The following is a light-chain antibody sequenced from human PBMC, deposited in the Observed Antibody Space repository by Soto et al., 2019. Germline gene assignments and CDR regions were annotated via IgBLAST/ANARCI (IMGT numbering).Light chain of an antibody. CDR1: QSVSSN. CDR3: QPYNNWPLT. CDR2: DTS. Sequence: EIVMTQSPATQSVSPGERATLSCRASQSVSSNLAWYQQKPGQTPRPLIYDTSTRATGVPTRFSGSRSGAEFTLTINSLQSEDFAVYYCQPYNNWPLTFGGGTKVDNK. V-gene: IGKV3-15*01. J-gene: IGKJ4*01.